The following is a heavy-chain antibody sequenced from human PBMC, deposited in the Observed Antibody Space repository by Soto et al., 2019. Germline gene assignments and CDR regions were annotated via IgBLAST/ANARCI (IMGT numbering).Heavy chain of an antibody. D-gene: IGHD6-13*01. CDR1: GFTFRNYG. CDR3: ASGRRSQQLEAYYFDY. Sequence: AGGSLRLSCAASGFTFRNYGMHWVRQAPGKGLEWVAVISYDGSDKYYADYVKGRFTISRDNSKNTLYLQMNSLRVEDTAVYYCASGRRSQQLEAYYFDYWGQGTLVTVS. V-gene: IGHV3-33*01. J-gene: IGHJ4*02. CDR2: ISYDGSDK.